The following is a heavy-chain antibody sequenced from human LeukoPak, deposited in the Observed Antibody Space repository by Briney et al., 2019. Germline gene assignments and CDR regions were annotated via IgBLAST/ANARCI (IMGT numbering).Heavy chain of an antibody. V-gene: IGHV3-30*03. Sequence: GGSLRLSCAASGFTFSSYGMHWVRQAPGKGLEWVAVISYDGSNKYYADSVKGRFTISRDNSKNTLYLQMNSLRAEDTAVYYCARDATPVTARYYYDSSGYYLDYWGQGTLVTVSS. CDR2: ISYDGSNK. D-gene: IGHD3-22*01. CDR1: GFTFSSYG. J-gene: IGHJ4*02. CDR3: ARDATPVTARYYYDSSGYYLDY.